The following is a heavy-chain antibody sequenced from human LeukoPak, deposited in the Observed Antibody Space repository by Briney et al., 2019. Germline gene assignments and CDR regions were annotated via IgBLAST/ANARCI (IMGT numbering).Heavy chain of an antibody. D-gene: IGHD3-22*01. CDR2: IRYDGSNK. CDR1: GFTFSSYG. J-gene: IGHJ6*03. V-gene: IGHV3-30*02. Sequence: GGSLRLSRAASGFTFSSYGMHWVRQAPGKGLEWVAFIRYDGSNKYYADSVKGRFTISRDNSKNTLYLQMNSLRAEDTAVYYCAKLGDSSGYYYYYYYMDVWGKGTTVTISS. CDR3: AKLGDSSGYYYYYYYMDV.